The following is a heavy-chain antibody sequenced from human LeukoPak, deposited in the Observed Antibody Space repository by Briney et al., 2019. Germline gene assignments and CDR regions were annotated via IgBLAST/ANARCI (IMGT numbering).Heavy chain of an antibody. V-gene: IGHV4-34*01. Sequence: SETLSLTCAVYGGSFSGYYWSWIRQPPGKGLEWIGEINHSGSTNYNPSLKSRVTISVDTSKNQFSLKLSSVTAADTAVYYCASLSSSMVRGVTPFDYWGQGTLVTVSS. J-gene: IGHJ4*02. CDR3: ASLSSSMVRGVTPFDY. D-gene: IGHD3-10*01. CDR1: GGSFSGYY. CDR2: INHSGST.